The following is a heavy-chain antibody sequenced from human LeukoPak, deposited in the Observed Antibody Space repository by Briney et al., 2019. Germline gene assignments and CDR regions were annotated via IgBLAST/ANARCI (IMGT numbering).Heavy chain of an antibody. CDR2: IYYSGST. CDR3: ASPGYCSSTSCSNAFDI. V-gene: IGHV4-39*01. Sequence: SETLSPTCTVSGGSISSSSYYWGWIRQPPGKGLEWIGSIYYSGSTYYNPSLKSRVTISVDTSKNQFSLKLSSVTAADTAVYYCASPGYCSSTSCSNAFDIWGQGTMVTVSS. J-gene: IGHJ3*02. D-gene: IGHD2-2*01. CDR1: GGSISSSSYY.